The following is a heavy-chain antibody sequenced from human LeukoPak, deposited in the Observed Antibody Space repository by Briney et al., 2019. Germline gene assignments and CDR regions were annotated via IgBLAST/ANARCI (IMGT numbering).Heavy chain of an antibody. V-gene: IGHV1-18*01. Sequence: ASVKVSCKASGYTFSSYGISWVRQAPGQGLERMGWISAYNGNTYYAQKLQGRVTMTTDTSTSTAYMELRSLRSDDTAVYYCARDRSQRLEPPCDYWGQGTLVTVSA. D-gene: IGHD6-25*01. CDR3: ARDRSQRLEPPCDY. J-gene: IGHJ4*02. CDR1: GYTFSSYG. CDR2: ISAYNGNT.